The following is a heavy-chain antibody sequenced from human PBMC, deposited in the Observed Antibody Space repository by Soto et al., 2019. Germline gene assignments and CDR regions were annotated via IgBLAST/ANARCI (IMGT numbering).Heavy chain of an antibody. CDR2: ISSSSSYI. D-gene: IGHD6-19*01. CDR3: ASYNEAVAGLDY. V-gene: IGHV3-21*01. J-gene: IGHJ4*02. CDR1: GFTFSSYS. Sequence: GGSLRLSCAASGFTFSSYSMNWVRQAPGKGLEWVSSISSSSSYIYYADSVKGRFTISRGNAKNSLYLQMNSLRAEDTAVYYCASYNEAVAGLDYWGQGTLVTVSS.